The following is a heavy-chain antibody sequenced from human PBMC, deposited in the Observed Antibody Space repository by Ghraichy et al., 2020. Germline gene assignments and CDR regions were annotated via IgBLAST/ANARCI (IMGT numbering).Heavy chain of an antibody. V-gene: IGHV4-39*01. CDR3: GHRNRKYGMDV. J-gene: IGHJ6*02. CDR1: GGSISSSSYY. Sequence: SETLSLTCTVSGGSISSSSYYWGWIRQPPGKGLEWIGSIYYSGSTYYNPSLKSRVTISVDTSKNQFSLKLSSVTAADTAVYYCGHRNRKYGMDVWGQGTTVTVSS. CDR2: IYYSGST.